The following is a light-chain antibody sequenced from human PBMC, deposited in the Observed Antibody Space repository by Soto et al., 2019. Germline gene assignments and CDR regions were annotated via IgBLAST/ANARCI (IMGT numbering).Light chain of an antibody. CDR2: AAS. V-gene: IGKV3-15*01. CDR3: QQLNSHPRT. Sequence: EVVMTQSPATLSVSPGERATLSCRASQRIARNLAWYQQKPGQAPRLLIYAASTRATGIPARFSGSGSGTEFTLIISSLQSEDFAVYYCQQLNSHPRTFGQGTKLEIK. CDR1: QRIARN. J-gene: IGKJ2*01.